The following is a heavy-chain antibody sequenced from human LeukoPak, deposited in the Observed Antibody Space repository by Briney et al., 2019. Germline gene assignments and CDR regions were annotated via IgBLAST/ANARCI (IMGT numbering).Heavy chain of an antibody. D-gene: IGHD2-2*01. CDR3: ARNITSLIPAGYFDY. CDR1: GGSIGSGRYY. Sequence: PSETLSLTCTVSGGSIGSGRYYWAWIRQPPGKGLEWIGSIYNSWSTSYNPSLKSRVAMSVDTSKNQFSLRLSSVTAADTAVYYCARNITSLIPAGYFDYWGQGTLVAVS. CDR2: IYNSWST. V-gene: IGHV4-39*01. J-gene: IGHJ4*02.